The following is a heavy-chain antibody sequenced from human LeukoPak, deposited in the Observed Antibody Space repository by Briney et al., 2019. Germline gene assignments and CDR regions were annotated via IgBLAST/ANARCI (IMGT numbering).Heavy chain of an antibody. Sequence: SVKVSCKASGGTFSSYAISWVRQAPGQGLEWMGGIIPIFGTANYAQKFQGRVTITADEPTSTAYMELSSLRSEDTAVYYCARGIDSGWYVLLDYWGQGTLVTVSS. CDR2: IIPIFGTA. D-gene: IGHD6-19*01. J-gene: IGHJ4*02. CDR1: GGTFSSYA. CDR3: ARGIDSGWYVLLDY. V-gene: IGHV1-69*13.